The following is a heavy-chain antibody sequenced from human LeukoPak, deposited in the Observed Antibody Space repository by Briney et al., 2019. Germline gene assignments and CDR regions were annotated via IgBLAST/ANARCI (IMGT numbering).Heavy chain of an antibody. V-gene: IGHV3-43*02. CDR2: ISGDGATT. Sequence: PGGSLRLSCAASGFSFDDNAMYWVRQAPGKGLEWVSLISGDGATTYYADSMKGRFNISRDNSKSSLYLQMNSLRSEDTALYYCAKDNQRGGFQHWGQGTLVTVSS. J-gene: IGHJ1*01. CDR3: AKDNQRGGFQH. CDR1: GFSFDDNA. D-gene: IGHD3-16*01.